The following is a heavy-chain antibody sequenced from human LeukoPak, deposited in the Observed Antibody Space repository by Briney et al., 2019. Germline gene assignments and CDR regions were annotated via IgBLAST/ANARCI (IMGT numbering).Heavy chain of an antibody. CDR3: ARVGPPDDFWSGYFVAAFDI. V-gene: IGHV1-2*02. D-gene: IGHD3-3*01. J-gene: IGHJ3*02. CDR1: GYTFTGYY. CDR2: INPNSGGT. Sequence: ASVKVSCKASGYTFTGYYMHLVRQAPGQGLEWMGWINPNSGGTNYAQKFQGRVTMTRDTSISTAYMELSRLRSDDTAVYYCARVGPPDDFWSGYFVAAFDIWGQGTMVTVSS.